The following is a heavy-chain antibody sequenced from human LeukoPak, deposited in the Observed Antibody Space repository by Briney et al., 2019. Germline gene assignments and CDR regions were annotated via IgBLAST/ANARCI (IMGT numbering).Heavy chain of an antibody. CDR2: ISYDGSNK. J-gene: IGHJ3*02. V-gene: IGHV3-30*03. Sequence: SCKASGYTFTSYYMHWVRQAPGKGLEWVAVISYDGSNKYYADSVKGRFTISRDNSKNTLYLQMNSLRAEDTAVYYCAGEEGAIPDAFDIWGQGTMVTVSS. D-gene: IGHD1-26*01. CDR3: AGEEGAIPDAFDI. CDR1: GYTFTSYY.